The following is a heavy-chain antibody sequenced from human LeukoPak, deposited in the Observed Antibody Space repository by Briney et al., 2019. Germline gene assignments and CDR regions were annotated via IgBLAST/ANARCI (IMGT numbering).Heavy chain of an antibody. CDR2: ISSSSSSI. CDR3: AREREYCSSTSCHELDY. CDR1: GFTFISYS. Sequence: GGSLRLSCAASGFTFISYSMNWVRQAPGKGLEWFSYISSSSSSIYYEDSVKGRFTISRDNAKNSLYLKMNSMRAEDTAVYYCAREREYCSSTSCHELDYWGQGTLVTVSS. V-gene: IGHV3-48*04. D-gene: IGHD2-2*01. J-gene: IGHJ4*02.